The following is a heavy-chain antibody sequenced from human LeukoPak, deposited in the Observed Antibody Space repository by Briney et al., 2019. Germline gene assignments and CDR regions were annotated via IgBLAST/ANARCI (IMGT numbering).Heavy chain of an antibody. CDR3: ARVSWRWLRMGPLFYFDY. D-gene: IGHD5-24*01. CDR1: GFTFSDYY. Sequence: QAGGSLRLSCAASGFTFSDYYMSWIRQAPGKGLEWVAFIRYDGSNKYYADSVKGRFTISRDNSKNTMYLQMNSLRVEDTAVYYCARVSWRWLRMGPLFYFDYWGQGTLVTVSS. V-gene: IGHV3-30*02. J-gene: IGHJ4*02. CDR2: IRYDGSNK.